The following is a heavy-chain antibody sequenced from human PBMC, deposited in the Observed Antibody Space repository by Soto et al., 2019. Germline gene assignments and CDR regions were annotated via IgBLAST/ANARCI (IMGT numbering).Heavy chain of an antibody. D-gene: IGHD5-18*01. J-gene: IGHJ4*02. CDR1: GYSFTTYW. Sequence: GESLKISCKGSGYSFTTYWIAWVRQMPGKGLEWMGIIYPGDSDARYSPSFQGQVTFSADKSINTTYLHFNTLEASDTAMYFCTRGDTSMGFDYWGQGTLVTVSS. CDR2: IYPGDSDA. CDR3: TRGDTSMGFDY. V-gene: IGHV5-51*01.